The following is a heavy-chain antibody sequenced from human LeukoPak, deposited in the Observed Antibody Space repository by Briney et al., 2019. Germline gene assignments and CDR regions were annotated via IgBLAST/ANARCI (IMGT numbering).Heavy chain of an antibody. V-gene: IGHV4-34*01. CDR2: INHSGST. D-gene: IGHD3-10*01. J-gene: IGHJ5*02. CDR1: GGSFSGYY. CDR3: AKSLYGSGSYYNWFDP. Sequence: SETLSLTCAVYGGSFSGYYWSWIRQPPGKGLEWIGEINHSGSTNYNPSLKSRVTISVDTSKNHFSLKLTSVTAADTAVYYCAKSLYGSGSYYNWFDPWGQGTLVTVSS.